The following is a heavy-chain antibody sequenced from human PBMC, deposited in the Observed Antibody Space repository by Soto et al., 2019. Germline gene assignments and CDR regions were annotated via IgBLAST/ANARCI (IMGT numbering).Heavy chain of an antibody. J-gene: IGHJ5*02. CDR1: GYTFTSYG. Sequence: ASVKVSCKASGYTFTSYGISWVRQAPGQSLEWMGWISAYNGNTNYAQKLQGRVTMTTDTSTSTAYMELRSLRSDDTAVYYCARDGYYDFWSGYYGWFDPWGQGTLVTVSS. V-gene: IGHV1-18*01. CDR2: ISAYNGNT. D-gene: IGHD3-3*01. CDR3: ARDGYYDFWSGYYGWFDP.